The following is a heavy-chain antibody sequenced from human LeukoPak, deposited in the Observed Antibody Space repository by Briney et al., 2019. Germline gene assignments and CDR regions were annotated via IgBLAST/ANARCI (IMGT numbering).Heavy chain of an antibody. CDR3: ARLRGYDSYYFDY. Sequence: PSETLSLTCTVSGGSISSSSYYWGWIRQPPGKGLEWIGSIYYSGSTYYNPSLKSRVTISVDTSKNQFSLKLSSVTAADTAVYYCARLRGYDSYYFDYWAREPWSPSPQ. CDR1: GGSISSSSYY. J-gene: IGHJ4*02. CDR2: IYYSGST. V-gene: IGHV4-39*01. D-gene: IGHD5-12*01.